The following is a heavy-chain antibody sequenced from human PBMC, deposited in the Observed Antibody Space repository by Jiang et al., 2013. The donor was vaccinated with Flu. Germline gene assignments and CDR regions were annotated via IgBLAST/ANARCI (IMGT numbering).Heavy chain of an antibody. V-gene: IGHV4-4*02. J-gene: IGHJ2*01. D-gene: IGHD1-1*01. CDR1: GGSIASDRW. CDR2: VYHRGST. CDR3: ATYNERGWRFDF. Sequence: PGLVTPSETLSLTCAVSGGSIASDRWWSWVRQPPGKGLEWIGEVYHRGSTNYNPSLKSRVSISLDKSKNQFSLKMSSVTAADTAVYYCATYNERGWRFDFWGRGTLVTVSS.